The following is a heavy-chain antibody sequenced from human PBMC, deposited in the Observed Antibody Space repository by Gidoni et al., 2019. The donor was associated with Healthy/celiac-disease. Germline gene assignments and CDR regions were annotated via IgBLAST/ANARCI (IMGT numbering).Heavy chain of an antibody. V-gene: IGHV4-59*01. J-gene: IGHJ6*02. Sequence: QVQLQEPGPGLVKPSETLSLTCTVSGCSISSYYWSWIRQPPGKGLEWIGYIYYSGSTNYNPSLKSRVTISVDTSKNQFSLKLSSVTAADTAVYYCARELDYDYGMDVWGQGTTVTVSS. CDR2: IYYSGST. CDR3: ARELDYDYGMDV. CDR1: GCSISSYY.